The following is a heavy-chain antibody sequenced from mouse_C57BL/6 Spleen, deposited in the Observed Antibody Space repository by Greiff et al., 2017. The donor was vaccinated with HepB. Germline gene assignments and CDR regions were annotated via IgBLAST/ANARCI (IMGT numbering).Heavy chain of an antibody. CDR3: ARVPITTVDGWFAY. D-gene: IGHD1-1*01. J-gene: IGHJ3*01. Sequence: EVKLMESGGGLVKPGGSLKLSCAASGFTFSDYGMHWVRQAPEKGLEWVAYISSGSSTIYYADTVKGRFTISRDNAKNTLFLQMTSLRSEDTAMYYCARVPITTVDGWFAYWGQGTLVTVSA. CDR1: GFTFSDYG. CDR2: ISSGSSTI. V-gene: IGHV5-17*01.